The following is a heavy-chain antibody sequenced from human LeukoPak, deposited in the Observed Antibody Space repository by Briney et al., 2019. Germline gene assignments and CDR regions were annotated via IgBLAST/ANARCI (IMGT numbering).Heavy chain of an antibody. CDR2: IFRTGST. J-gene: IGHJ4*02. D-gene: IGHD3/OR15-3a*01. CDR1: GGSIGSSSYC. Sequence: SETLSLTCTVSGGSIGSSSYCWGWIRQPPGKGLEWIGSIFRTGSTYYTASLKSRVSISVDTSKNHFVLNLTSVTAADTAVYYCARQTGSGLFILPGGQGTLVTVSS. CDR3: ARQTGSGLFILP. V-gene: IGHV4-39*01.